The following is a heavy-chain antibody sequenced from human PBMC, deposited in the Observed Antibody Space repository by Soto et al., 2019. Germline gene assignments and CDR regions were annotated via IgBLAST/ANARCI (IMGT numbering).Heavy chain of an antibody. Sequence: PSETLSLTXTVSGGSVSSGSYYWSWIRQPPGKGLEWIGYIYYSGSTNYNPSLKSRVTISVDTSKNQFSLKLSSVTAADTAVYYCARDRSYYDSSGYYDHDAFDIWGQGTMVTVSS. CDR2: IYYSGST. CDR1: GGSVSSGSYY. J-gene: IGHJ3*02. D-gene: IGHD3-22*01. V-gene: IGHV4-61*01. CDR3: ARDRSYYDSSGYYDHDAFDI.